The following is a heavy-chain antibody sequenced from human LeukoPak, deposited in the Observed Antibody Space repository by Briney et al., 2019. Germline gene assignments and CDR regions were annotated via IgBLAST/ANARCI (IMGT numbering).Heavy chain of an antibody. D-gene: IGHD3-3*01. CDR1: GGSISSSSYY. V-gene: IGHV4-39*07. CDR2: IYYSGST. CDR3: ARGILEYYYFDL. J-gene: IGHJ2*01. Sequence: SETLSLTCTVSGGSISSSSYYWGWIRQPPGKGLEWIGSIYYSGSTYYNPSLKSRVTISVDTSKNQFSLKLSSVTAADTAVYYCARGILEYYYFDLWGRGTLVTVSS.